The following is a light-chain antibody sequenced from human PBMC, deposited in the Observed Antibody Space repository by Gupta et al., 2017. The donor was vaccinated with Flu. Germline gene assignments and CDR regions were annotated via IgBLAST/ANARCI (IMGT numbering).Light chain of an antibody. CDR3: QQYNSYSRT. J-gene: IGKJ1*01. Sequence: DIQMTQSPSTLSASIGDRVTITCRASRNVNNWLAWYQQKPGKAPNLLIYKASSLEGGVPSRFSGSGSGTEFTLTISNLQPDDVATYYCQQYNSYSRTFGQGTKVEIK. CDR2: KAS. CDR1: RNVNNW. V-gene: IGKV1-5*03.